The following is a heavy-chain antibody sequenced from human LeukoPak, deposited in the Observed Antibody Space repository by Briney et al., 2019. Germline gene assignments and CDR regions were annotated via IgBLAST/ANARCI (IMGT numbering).Heavy chain of an antibody. J-gene: IGHJ5*02. CDR1: GVTFSSYE. Sequence: GGPLRLSCAATGVTFSSYEMNWVRQAPGKGLEWVSYISSSGSTIYYADSVKGRFTISRGNAKNSLYLQMNSLRAEDTAVYYCARDGRGYGDYNWFDPWGQGTLVTVSS. CDR3: ARDGRGYGDYNWFDP. CDR2: ISSSGSTI. V-gene: IGHV3-48*03. D-gene: IGHD4-17*01.